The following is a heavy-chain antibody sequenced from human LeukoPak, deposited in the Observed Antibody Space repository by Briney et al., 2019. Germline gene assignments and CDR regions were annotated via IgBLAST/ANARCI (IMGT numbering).Heavy chain of an antibody. V-gene: IGHV4-59*01. J-gene: IGHJ6*02. CDR1: GGSISSYY. CDR2: IYYSGST. CDR3: ARDQEYYYGMDV. Sequence: SETLSLTCTVSGGSISSYYWSWIRQPPGKGLEWIGYIYYSGSTNYNPSLKSRVTISVDTSKNQFSLKLSSVTAADTAVYYCARDQEYYYGMDVWGQGTTVTVSS.